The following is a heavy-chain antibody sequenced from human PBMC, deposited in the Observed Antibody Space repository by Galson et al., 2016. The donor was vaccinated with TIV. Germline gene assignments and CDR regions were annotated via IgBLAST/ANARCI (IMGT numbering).Heavy chain of an antibody. V-gene: IGHV3-23*01. D-gene: IGHD3-3*01. J-gene: IGHJ4*02. CDR1: GFSFSNYV. CDR2: IGGSGGSP. Sequence: SLRLSCAASGFSFSNYVMSWVRQAPGRGLEWVSGIGGSGGSPNYGDSVKGRFTISRDNSKNILYLQMNSLRAEDTAVYYCAKRPIITIFGAGSNYCDSWGQGTLVTVSS. CDR3: AKRPIITIFGAGSNYCDS.